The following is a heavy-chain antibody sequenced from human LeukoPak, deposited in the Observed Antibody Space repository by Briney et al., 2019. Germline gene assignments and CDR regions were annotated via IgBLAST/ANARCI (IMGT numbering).Heavy chain of an antibody. CDR1: RYTFTSYG. J-gene: IGHJ4*02. D-gene: IGHD3-22*01. Sequence: ASVKVSCKASRYTFTSYGISWVRQAPGQGLEWMGWISAYNGNTNYAQKLQGRVTMTTDTSTSTAYMELRSLRSDDTAVYYCARDLISEYYDSSGYYPNFDYWGQGTLVTVSS. CDR3: ARDLISEYYDSSGYYPNFDY. V-gene: IGHV1-18*01. CDR2: ISAYNGNT.